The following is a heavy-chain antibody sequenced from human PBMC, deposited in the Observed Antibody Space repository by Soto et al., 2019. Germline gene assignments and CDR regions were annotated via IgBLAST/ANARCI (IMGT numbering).Heavy chain of an antibody. CDR1: GFTFSSHA. J-gene: IGHJ4*02. D-gene: IGHD1-26*01. CDR3: ARDDEGGSDCDLGY. CDR2: ISSDGSNK. Sequence: QVQLVESGGGVVQPGRSLRLSCAVSGFTFSSHAMHWVRQAPGKGLEWVTLISSDGSNKYYADSVKGRFTTSRDNSKNTRYLQMNSLRVEDTAVYYCARDDEGGSDCDLGYWGQGALVTVFS. V-gene: IGHV3-30-3*01.